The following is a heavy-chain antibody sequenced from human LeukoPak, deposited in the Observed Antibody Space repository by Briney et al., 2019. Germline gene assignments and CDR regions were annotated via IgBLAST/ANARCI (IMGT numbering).Heavy chain of an antibody. V-gene: IGHV3-9*01. D-gene: IGHD3-9*01. CDR2: ISWNSGST. J-gene: IGHJ5*02. Sequence: VRHAPXXGLEWXSGISWNSGSTGYADSVKGRFTISRDNAKNSLYLQMNSLRAEDTALYYCAQSEGYFDWLFRSWGQGTLVTVSS. CDR3: AQSEGYFDWLFRS.